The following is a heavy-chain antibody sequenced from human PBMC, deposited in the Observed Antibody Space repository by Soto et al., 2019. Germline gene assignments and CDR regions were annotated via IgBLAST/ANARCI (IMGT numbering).Heavy chain of an antibody. CDR3: ASSEAVPTTTYYYWYIDV. V-gene: IGHV1-46*03. CDR1: GYTFTDYY. D-gene: IGHD2-2*01. CDR2: MNPSGGVT. J-gene: IGHJ6*03. Sequence: QVQLVQSGAEVKKSGASVRISCKASGYTFTDYYLHWVRQAPGQGLEWMGIMNPSGGVTSSAQKSQGRVAVTRDTSTSTVYMQLSSLRSEDTAVYYCASSEAVPTTTYYYWYIDVWGKGTTVTVSS.